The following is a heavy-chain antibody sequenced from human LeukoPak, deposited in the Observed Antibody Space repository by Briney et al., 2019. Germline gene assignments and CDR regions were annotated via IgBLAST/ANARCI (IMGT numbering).Heavy chain of an antibody. J-gene: IGHJ4*02. D-gene: IGHD4-17*01. Sequence: GGSLRLSCAASGFTFTTYWMSWVRQAPGKGLEWVAVISYDGSNKYYADSVKGRFTISRDNSNNTLYLQMISLRAEETAVYYCATQLYGDYNLPCFDYWGQGTLVTVSS. CDR2: ISYDGSNK. CDR1: GFTFTTYW. CDR3: ATQLYGDYNLPCFDY. V-gene: IGHV3-30*03.